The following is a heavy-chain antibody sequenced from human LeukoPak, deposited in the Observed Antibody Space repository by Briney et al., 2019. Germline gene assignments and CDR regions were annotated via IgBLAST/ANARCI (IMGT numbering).Heavy chain of an antibody. D-gene: IGHD3-10*01. Sequence: PGGSLRLSCAASGFTVSSNYMSWVRQAPGKGLEWVSVIYSGGSTYYADPVKGRFTISRDNSKNTLYLQMTSLRAEDTAVYYCAREVVRGVIDYWGQGTLVTVSS. CDR3: AREVVRGVIDY. J-gene: IGHJ4*02. V-gene: IGHV3-53*01. CDR1: GFTVSSNY. CDR2: IYSGGST.